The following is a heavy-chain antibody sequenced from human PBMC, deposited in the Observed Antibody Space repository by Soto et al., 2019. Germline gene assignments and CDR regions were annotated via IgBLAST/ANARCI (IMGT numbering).Heavy chain of an antibody. D-gene: IGHD6-19*01. J-gene: IGHJ6*02. CDR1: GFTFSSYG. V-gene: IGHV3-30*18. CDR3: VKDGSSGWPYYYGLDV. Sequence: GGSLRLSFAASGFTFSSYGMHWVRQAPGKGLEWVEVISYDGSNKYYADSVKGRFTISRDNSKNTLYLQMSSLRAEETAVYYCVKDGSSGWPYYYGLDVWGQRTTVTVSS. CDR2: ISYDGSNK.